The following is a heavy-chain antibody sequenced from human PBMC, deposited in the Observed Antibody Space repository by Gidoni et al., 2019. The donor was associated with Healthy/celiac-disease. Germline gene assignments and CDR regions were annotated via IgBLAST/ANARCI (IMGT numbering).Heavy chain of an antibody. J-gene: IGHJ6*02. CDR1: GFTFSSYA. CDR3: ARGDPGTTVTTYGPLGGMDV. CDR2: ISYDGSNK. Sequence: QVQLVESGGGVVQPGRSLSLSCAASGFTFSSYAMHWVRQAPGKGLEWVAVISYDGSNKYYADSVKGRFTISRDNSKNTLYLQMNSLRAEDTAVYYCARGDPGTTVTTYGPLGGMDVWGQGTTVTVSS. V-gene: IGHV3-30-3*01. D-gene: IGHD4-17*01.